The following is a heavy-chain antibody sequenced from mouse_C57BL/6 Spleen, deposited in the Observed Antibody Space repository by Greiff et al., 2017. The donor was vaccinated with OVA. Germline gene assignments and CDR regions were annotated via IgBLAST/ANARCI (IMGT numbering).Heavy chain of an antibody. Sequence: EVQLQVSGGGLVQPGGSLKLSCAASGFTFSDYYMYWVRQTPEKRLEWVAYISNGGGSTYYPDTVKGRFTISRDNAKNTLYLQMSRLKSEDTAMYYCARSLLRDYYAMDYWGQGTSVTVSS. J-gene: IGHJ4*01. V-gene: IGHV5-12*01. CDR2: ISNGGGST. D-gene: IGHD2-10*01. CDR1: GFTFSDYY. CDR3: ARSLLRDYYAMDY.